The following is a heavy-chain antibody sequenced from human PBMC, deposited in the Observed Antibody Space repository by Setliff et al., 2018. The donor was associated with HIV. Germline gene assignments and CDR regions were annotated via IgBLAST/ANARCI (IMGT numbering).Heavy chain of an antibody. CDR2: ISRSGITS. CDR1: GFTFSSYA. D-gene: IGHD3-10*01. J-gene: IGHJ4*02. CDR3: ARDQVANYYGSGIDY. Sequence: PGGSLRLSCAASGFTFSSYAMTWVRQAPGKGLEWVSDISRSGITSYYVDSVKGRFTISRDKSKNTLYLQMNSLRAEDTAVYYCARDQVANYYGSGIDYWGQGTLVTVSS. V-gene: IGHV3-23*01.